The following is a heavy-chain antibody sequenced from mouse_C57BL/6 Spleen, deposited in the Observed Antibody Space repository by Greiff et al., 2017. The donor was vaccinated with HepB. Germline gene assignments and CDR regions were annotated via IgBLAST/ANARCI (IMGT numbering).Heavy chain of an antibody. V-gene: IGHV1-64*01. CDR1: GYTFTSYW. Sequence: VQLQQPGAELVKPGASVKLSCKASGYTFTSYWMHWVKQRPGQGLEWIGMIHPNSGSTNYNEKFKSKATLTVDKSSSTAYMQLSSLTSEDSAVYYCARSHYYYGSSYRGEVDYWGQGTTLTVSS. CDR3: ARSHYYYGSSYRGEVDY. CDR2: IHPNSGST. D-gene: IGHD1-1*01. J-gene: IGHJ2*01.